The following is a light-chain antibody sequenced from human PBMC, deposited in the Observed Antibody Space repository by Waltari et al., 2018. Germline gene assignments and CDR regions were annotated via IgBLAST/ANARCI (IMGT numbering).Light chain of an antibody. V-gene: IGLV2-14*01. Sequence: QSALTQPASVSGSPGQSITISCTGTSSAVGGYNYVSWYLHHPGNVPKLIISEVNNRPSGVAHRVCGPKSGNTASLSIAWLQTEDEADYYCSSYTSSTTLVFGTGTKVTVL. CDR1: SSAVGGYNY. J-gene: IGLJ1*01. CDR3: SSYTSSTTLV. CDR2: EVN.